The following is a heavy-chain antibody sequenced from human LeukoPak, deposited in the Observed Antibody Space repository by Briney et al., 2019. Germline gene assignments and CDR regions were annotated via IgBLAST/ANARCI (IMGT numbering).Heavy chain of an antibody. CDR1: GFTFSSYA. D-gene: IGHD3-16*01. CDR2: ISGSGGST. CDR3: AWTLGGTEGHY. J-gene: IGHJ4*02. V-gene: IGHV3-23*01. Sequence: GGSLRLSCAASGFTFSSYAMSCVRQAPGKGLEWVSAISGSGGSTYYADSVKGRFTISRDNSKNTLYLQMNRLRAEDTAVYYCAWTLGGTEGHYWGQGTLVTVSS.